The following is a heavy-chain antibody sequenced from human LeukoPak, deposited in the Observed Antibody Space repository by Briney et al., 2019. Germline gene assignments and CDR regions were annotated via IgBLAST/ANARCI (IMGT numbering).Heavy chain of an antibody. CDR1: GGSISSSSYY. CDR2: IYYSGNT. CDR3: ARGKQLVSAFDY. J-gene: IGHJ4*02. Sequence: PSETLSLTCTVSGGSISSSSYYWGWIRQPPGKGLEWIGNIYYSGNTYYNPSLKSRVTISVDTSKNQFSLKLSSVTAADTAVYYCARGKQLVSAFDYWGQGTLVTVSS. D-gene: IGHD6-6*01. V-gene: IGHV4-39*07.